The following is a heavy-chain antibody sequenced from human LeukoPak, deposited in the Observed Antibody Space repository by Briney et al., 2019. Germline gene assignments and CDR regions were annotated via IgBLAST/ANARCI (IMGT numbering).Heavy chain of an antibody. CDR3: ARGSRTIELGDDY. CDR1: GFTFSRYE. V-gene: IGHV3-48*03. D-gene: IGHD5-24*01. CDR2: ISGSGDTI. J-gene: IGHJ4*02. Sequence: PGGSLRLSCAASGFTFSRYEMNWVRQAPGKGLEWISYISGSGDTIYYADSVKGRFTISKANAKNSLYLQMNSLRAEDTAVYYCARGSRTIELGDDYWGQGTLVTVSS.